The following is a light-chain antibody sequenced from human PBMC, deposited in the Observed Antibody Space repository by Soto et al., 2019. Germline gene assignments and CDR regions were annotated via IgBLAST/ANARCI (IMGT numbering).Light chain of an antibody. CDR3: GSWDSSLSAYV. CDR1: TSNIGSNY. V-gene: IGLV1-47*01. CDR2: RNN. J-gene: IGLJ1*01. Sequence: QSVLTQPPSASGTPGQGVTISCSGSTSNIGSNYVYWYQQLPGTAPKLLIYRNNQRPSGVPDRFSGSKSGTSASLAITGFQTGDEADYYCGSWDSSLSAYVFGTGTKVTVL.